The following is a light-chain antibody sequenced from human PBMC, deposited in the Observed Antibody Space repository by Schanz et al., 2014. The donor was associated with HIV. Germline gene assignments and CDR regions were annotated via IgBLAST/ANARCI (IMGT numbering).Light chain of an antibody. Sequence: QSALTQPRSVSGSPGQSVTISCTGTSNDVGVYNYVSWYQQHPGKAPKLIIYNVSQRPSGVPDRFSGSKSGNTASLTVSGLQADDEADYYCSSYAATSNVLFGGGTKLTVL. CDR2: NVS. J-gene: IGLJ3*02. V-gene: IGLV2-11*01. CDR1: SNDVGVYNY. CDR3: SSYAATSNVL.